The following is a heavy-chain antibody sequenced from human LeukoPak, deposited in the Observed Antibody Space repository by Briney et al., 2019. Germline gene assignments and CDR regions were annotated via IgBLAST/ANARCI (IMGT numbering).Heavy chain of an antibody. V-gene: IGHV4-59*01. J-gene: IGHJ4*02. Sequence: PSETLSLTCAVSGASISNYYWSWIRQPPGKGLEWIGYIYYSGSTNYNPSLKSRVTISVDTSKNQFSLNLSSVTAADTAVYYCARGSGWHSYWGQGTLVTVSS. CDR1: GASISNYY. CDR2: IYYSGST. D-gene: IGHD6-19*01. CDR3: ARGSGWHSY.